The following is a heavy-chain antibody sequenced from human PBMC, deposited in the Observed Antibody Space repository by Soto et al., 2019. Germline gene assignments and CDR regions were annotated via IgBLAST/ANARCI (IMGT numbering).Heavy chain of an antibody. V-gene: IGHV4-59*01. J-gene: IGHJ5*02. D-gene: IGHD1-7*01. CDR3: ARGATKLLQDTCSAP. CDR1: GGSISCYD. CDR2: IYYSGST. Sequence: PLETLCLTYTVAGGSISCYDGSWIRQPPGKGLEWIGYIYYSGSTNYNPSLKSRVTISVDTSKNQFSLKLSSLTAADTAVYYCARGATKLLQDTCSAPRGKGTLVPVSP.